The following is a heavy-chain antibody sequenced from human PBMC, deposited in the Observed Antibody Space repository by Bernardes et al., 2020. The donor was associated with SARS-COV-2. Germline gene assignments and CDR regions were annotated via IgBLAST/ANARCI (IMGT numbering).Heavy chain of an antibody. J-gene: IGHJ5*02. D-gene: IGHD2-15*01. CDR3: ARYLGYCSGGSCYP. V-gene: IGHV3-74*03. Sequence: GGSLRLSCVASGFTFSQSWMHWVRQAPGKGLVWVSRINDDGSDTKYADSVKGRFTISRDNARNTLYLQINSLRVEDTAVYYCARYLGYCSGGSCYPWGQGTLVTVSS. CDR1: GFTFSQSW. CDR2: INDDGSDT.